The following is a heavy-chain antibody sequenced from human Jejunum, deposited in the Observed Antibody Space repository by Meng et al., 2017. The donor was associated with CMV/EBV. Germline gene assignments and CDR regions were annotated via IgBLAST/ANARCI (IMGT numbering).Heavy chain of an antibody. V-gene: IGHV3-21*01. D-gene: IGHD4-17*01. CDR2: ISGSSTYI. CDR1: GFTFTRDS. Sequence: GFTFTRDSFIWVRQAPGKGLEWLSYISGSSTYIYHADSVKGRFTISRDNARNSVYLQMDRLGAEDTAVYYCARAIDYGDPNWFDAWGQGTPVTVSS. J-gene: IGHJ5*02. CDR3: ARAIDYGDPNWFDA.